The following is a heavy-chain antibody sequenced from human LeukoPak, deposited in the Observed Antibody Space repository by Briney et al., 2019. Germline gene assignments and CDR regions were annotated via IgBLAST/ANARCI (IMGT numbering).Heavy chain of an antibody. J-gene: IGHJ6*02. V-gene: IGHV4-34*01. Sequence: PSETLSLTCAVYGGSFSGYYWSWIRQPPGKGLEWIGEINHSGSTNYNPSLKSRVTISVDTSKNQFSLKLSSVTAADTAVYYCARGYYYGSGSQSPRGYYYYGMDVWGQGTTDTVSS. CDR3: ARGYYYGSGSQSPRGYYYYGMDV. CDR2: INHSGST. CDR1: GGSFSGYY. D-gene: IGHD3-10*01.